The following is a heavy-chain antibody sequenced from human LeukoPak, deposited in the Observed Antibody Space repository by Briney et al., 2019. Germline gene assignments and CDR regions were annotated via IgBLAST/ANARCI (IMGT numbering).Heavy chain of an antibody. Sequence: GGSLRLSCAASGFTFTRNSMNWVRQAPGKGLEWLSYISSSSRTIYYADSVRGRFTISRDNAKNSLYLQMNILRDEDTAVYYCARDYFASGSFDYWGPGTLVTVSS. J-gene: IGHJ4*01. CDR2: ISSSSRTI. D-gene: IGHD3-10*01. CDR3: ARDYFASGSFDY. CDR1: GFTFTRNS. V-gene: IGHV3-48*02.